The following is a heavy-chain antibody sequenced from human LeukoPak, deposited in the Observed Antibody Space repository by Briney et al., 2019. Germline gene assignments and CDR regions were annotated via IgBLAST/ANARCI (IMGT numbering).Heavy chain of an antibody. CDR1: GGSISSSSYY. CDR3: ARQNGYSNGCDY. Sequence: PSETLSLTCTVSGGSISSSSYYWGWIRQPPGKGLEWIGSIYYSGSTYYNPSLKSRVTISVDTSKNQFSLKLSSVTAADTAVYYCARQNGYSNGCDYWGQGTLVTVSS. V-gene: IGHV4-39*01. D-gene: IGHD5-18*01. CDR2: IYYSGST. J-gene: IGHJ4*02.